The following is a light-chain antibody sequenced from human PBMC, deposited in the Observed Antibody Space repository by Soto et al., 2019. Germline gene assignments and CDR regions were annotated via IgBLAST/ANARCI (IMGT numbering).Light chain of an antibody. V-gene: IGKV3-15*01. CDR3: QQYNNWGT. CDR2: GAS. J-gene: IGKJ1*01. Sequence: EIVMTQSPATLSVSPGERATLSCRASQSVSSNLAWYQQKPGQAPRLLIYGASTRATGIPARFSGSGSGTECTLTISSLQSEDVAGYYCQQYNNWGTFGQGTKVEIK. CDR1: QSVSSN.